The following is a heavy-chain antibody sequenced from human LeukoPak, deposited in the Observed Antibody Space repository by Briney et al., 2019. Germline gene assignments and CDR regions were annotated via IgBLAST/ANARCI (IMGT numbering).Heavy chain of an antibody. V-gene: IGHV3-30*02. Sequence: GGSLRLSCAASGFTFSNFGMHWVRQAPGKGLEWVAFIRYDGTNKYHADSVKGRFTISRDDSKNTLYLQMNSLRPEDTAVYYCAKENSGWYYSDYWGQGTLVTVSS. CDR2: IRYDGTNK. J-gene: IGHJ4*02. CDR1: GFTFSNFG. D-gene: IGHD6-19*01. CDR3: AKENSGWYYSDY.